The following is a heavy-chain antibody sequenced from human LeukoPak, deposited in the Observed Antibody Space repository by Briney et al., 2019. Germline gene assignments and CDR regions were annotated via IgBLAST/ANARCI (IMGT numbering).Heavy chain of an antibody. CDR2: VDPEDGET. J-gene: IGHJ6*03. D-gene: IGHD3-22*01. V-gene: IGHV1-69-2*01. CDR1: GYTFTDYY. CDR3: ATSSQKDYYDSSGYSSYYMDV. Sequence: ASVKVSCKVSGYTFTDYYMHWVQQAPGKGLEWMGLVDPEDGETIYAEKFQGRVTITADTSTDTAYMELSSLRSEDTAVYYCATSSQKDYYDSSGYSSYYMDVWSKGTTVTVSS.